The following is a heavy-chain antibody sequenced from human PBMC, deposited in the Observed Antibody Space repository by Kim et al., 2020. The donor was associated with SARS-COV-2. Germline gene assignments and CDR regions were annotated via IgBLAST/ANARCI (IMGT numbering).Heavy chain of an antibody. CDR1: GFTVSSNY. CDR2: IYSGGST. D-gene: IGHD7-27*01. V-gene: IGHV3-53*01. Sequence: GGSLRLSCAASGFTVSSNYMSWVRQAPGKGLEWVSVIYSGGSTYYADSVKGRFTISRDNSKNTLYLQMNSLRAEDTAVYYCASILGMYYYYGMDVWGQGTTVTVSS. CDR3: ASILGMYYYYGMDV. J-gene: IGHJ6*02.